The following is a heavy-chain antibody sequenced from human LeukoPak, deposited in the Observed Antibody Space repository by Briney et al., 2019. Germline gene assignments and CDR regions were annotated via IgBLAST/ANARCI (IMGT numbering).Heavy chain of an antibody. Sequence: GRSLRLSCAASGFAFGDYAMHWVRQAPGKGLEWVSGISSNTGTIGYADSVKGRFTISRDNAKNSLYLQMNSLRAEDTALYYCAQGDRGSGWYPSGYYYGMDVWGQGTTVIVSS. D-gene: IGHD6-19*01. CDR1: GFAFGDYA. CDR3: AQGDRGSGWYPSGYYYGMDV. CDR2: ISSNTGTI. V-gene: IGHV3-9*01. J-gene: IGHJ6*02.